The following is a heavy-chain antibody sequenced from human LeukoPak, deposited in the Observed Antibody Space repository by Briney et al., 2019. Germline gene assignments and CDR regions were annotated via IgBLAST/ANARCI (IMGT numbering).Heavy chain of an antibody. CDR1: GFTFRSYW. CDR3: ARAWGVYSSSWYHQYDN. J-gene: IGHJ4*02. V-gene: IGHV3-7*01. D-gene: IGHD6-13*01. Sequence: GGSLRLSCAASGFTFRSYWMSWVRHAPGKGLEWVATIKQDGSGKYYVDSVKGRFTISRDNAKNSVYLQMNSLRAEDTAVYYCARAWGVYSSSWYHQYDNWGQGTLVTVSS. CDR2: IKQDGSGK.